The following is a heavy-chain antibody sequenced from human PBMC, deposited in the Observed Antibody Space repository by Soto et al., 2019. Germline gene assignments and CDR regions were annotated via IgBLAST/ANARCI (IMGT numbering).Heavy chain of an antibody. CDR2: MNPNSGNT. Sequence: ASVKVSCKASGYTFTSYDINWVRQATGQGLEWMGWMNPNSGNTGYAQKFQGRVTMTRNTSISTAYMELSSLRSEDTAVYYCARGRGEGLRYFDWLLNDPDTNFDYWGQGTLVTVSS. CDR1: GYTFTSYD. V-gene: IGHV1-8*01. J-gene: IGHJ4*02. CDR3: ARGRGEGLRYFDWLLNDPDTNFDY. D-gene: IGHD3-9*01.